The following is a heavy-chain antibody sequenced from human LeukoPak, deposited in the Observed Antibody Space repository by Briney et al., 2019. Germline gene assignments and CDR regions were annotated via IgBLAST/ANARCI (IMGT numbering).Heavy chain of an antibody. V-gene: IGHV3-7*01. CDR3: ARVGCSSTSCYVFSAYYYYGMDV. CDR2: IKQDGSEK. J-gene: IGHJ6*02. Sequence: GGSLRLSCAASGFTFSSYWMSWVRQAPGKGLEWVANIKQDGSEKYYVDSVKGRFTISRDNAKNSLYLQMNSLRAEDTAVYYCARVGCSSTSCYVFSAYYYYGMDVWGQGTTVTVSS. CDR1: GFTFSSYW. D-gene: IGHD2-2*01.